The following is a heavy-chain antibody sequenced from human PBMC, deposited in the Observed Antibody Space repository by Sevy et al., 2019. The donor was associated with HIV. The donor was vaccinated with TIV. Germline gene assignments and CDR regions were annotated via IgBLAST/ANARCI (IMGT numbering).Heavy chain of an antibody. CDR3: TTGHQELGM. CDR1: GFPFSSHW. CDR2: IKQDGIEM. V-gene: IGHV3-7*01. Sequence: GGSLRLSCAASGFPFSSHWMTWVRQAPGKGLDWVASIKQDGIEMYYVDSVKGRFTISRDNAKNSVYLQMNSLRVEDTAMYYCTTGHQELGMRGQGTLVTVSS. D-gene: IGHD6-13*01. J-gene: IGHJ4*02.